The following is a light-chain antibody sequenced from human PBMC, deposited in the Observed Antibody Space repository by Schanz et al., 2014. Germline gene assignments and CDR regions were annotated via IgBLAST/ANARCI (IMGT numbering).Light chain of an antibody. CDR1: SSNIGNSY. CDR3: ATCDDSLRAGL. J-gene: IGLJ3*02. CDR2: RNN. Sequence: QSVLTQPPSASGTPGQTVTISCSGSSSNIGNSYVYWYQQLPGTAPKLFIYRNNQRPSGVPDRFSGSKSGTSASLAITGLQSDDEAHYYCATCDDSLRAGLFGGGTKLTVL. V-gene: IGLV1-47*01.